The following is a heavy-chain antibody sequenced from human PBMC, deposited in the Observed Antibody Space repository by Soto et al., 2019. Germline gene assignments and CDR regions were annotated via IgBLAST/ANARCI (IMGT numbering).Heavy chain of an antibody. J-gene: IGHJ3*02. CDR1: GFTFSSYG. Sequence: GGSLRLSCAASGFTFSSYGMHWVRQAPGKGLEWVAVISYDGSNKYYADSVKGRFTISRDNSKNTLYPQMNSLRAEDTAVYYCAKDSSGYYDAFDIWGQGTMVTVSS. D-gene: IGHD3-22*01. CDR3: AKDSSGYYDAFDI. V-gene: IGHV3-30*18. CDR2: ISYDGSNK.